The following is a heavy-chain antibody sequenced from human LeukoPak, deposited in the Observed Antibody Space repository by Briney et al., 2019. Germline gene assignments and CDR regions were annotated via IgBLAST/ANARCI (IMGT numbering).Heavy chain of an antibody. CDR3: ARDLGTVTTEGNY. CDR2: ISSSSSYI. CDR1: GFTFSSYS. V-gene: IGHV3-21*01. D-gene: IGHD4-17*01. J-gene: IGHJ4*02. Sequence: PGGSLRLSCAASGFTFSSYSMNWVRQAPGKGLEWVSSISSSSSYIYYADSVKGRFTISRDNAKNSLYLQMNSLRAEDTAVYYCARDLGTVTTEGNYWGQGTLVTVSS.